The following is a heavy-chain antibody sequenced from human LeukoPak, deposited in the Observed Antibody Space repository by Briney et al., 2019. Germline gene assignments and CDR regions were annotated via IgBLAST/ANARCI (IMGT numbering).Heavy chain of an antibody. Sequence: SETLSLTCTVSGGSISSYYWSWIRQPPGKGLEWIGYIYYSGSTNYNPSLKSRVTISVDTSKNQFSLKPSSVTAADTAVYYCARSRGSGWSEDYFDYWGQGTLVTVSS. CDR3: ARSRGSGWSEDYFDY. CDR2: IYYSGST. J-gene: IGHJ4*02. D-gene: IGHD6-19*01. V-gene: IGHV4-59*01. CDR1: GGSISSYY.